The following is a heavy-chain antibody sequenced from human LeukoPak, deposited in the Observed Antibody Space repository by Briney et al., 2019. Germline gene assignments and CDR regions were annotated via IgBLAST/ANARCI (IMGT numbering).Heavy chain of an antibody. V-gene: IGHV4-34*01. CDR1: GGSFSGYY. Sequence: SETLSLTCAVYGGSFSGYYWSWIRQPPGKGLEWIGEINHSGSTNYNPSRKSRVTISVDTSKNQFSLKLSSVTAADTAVYYCARGPYCGGDCYPRWYFDLWGRGTLVTVSS. CDR2: INHSGST. J-gene: IGHJ2*01. CDR3: ARGPYCGGDCYPRWYFDL. D-gene: IGHD2-21*02.